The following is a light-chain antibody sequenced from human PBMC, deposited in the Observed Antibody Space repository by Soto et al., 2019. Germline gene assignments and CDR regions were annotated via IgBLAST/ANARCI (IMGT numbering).Light chain of an antibody. V-gene: IGLV2-14*03. Sequence: QSVLTQPASVSGSPGQSITHSCTGTSSDVGGYNWVSGYQQHPGKAPKIMIYDVYYRPSGVSDRFSGSKSGKTASLTISGLQAEYESDYFCSSYTSNNTLAYVFGTGTKLTVL. CDR3: SSYTSNNTLAYV. J-gene: IGLJ1*01. CDR2: DVY. CDR1: SSDVGGYNW.